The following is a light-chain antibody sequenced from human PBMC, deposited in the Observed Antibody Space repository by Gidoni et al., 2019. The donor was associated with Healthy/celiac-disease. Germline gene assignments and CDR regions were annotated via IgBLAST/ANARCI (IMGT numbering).Light chain of an antibody. Sequence: DIVMTQSPDSLTVSLGARATINCKSSQTVLYSSNDKNYLTWYQQKPGQPPKLLIYWASTRESGVPDRFSGSGSGTDFTLTISSLQAEDVAVYYCQQHYSTPLTFGGGTKVKIK. J-gene: IGKJ4*01. V-gene: IGKV4-1*01. CDR3: QQHYSTPLT. CDR1: QTVLYSSNDKNY. CDR2: WAS.